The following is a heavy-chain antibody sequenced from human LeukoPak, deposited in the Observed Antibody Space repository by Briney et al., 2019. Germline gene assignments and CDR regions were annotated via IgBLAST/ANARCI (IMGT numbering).Heavy chain of an antibody. D-gene: IGHD4-11*01. Sequence: PGGSLRLSCAASGFTFSSYWMSWVRQAPGKGLEGVANIKQDGSEKYYVDSVKGRFTISRDNAKNSLYLQMSSLRAEDTAVYYCTRVEETATTAAIIRKYSYYYYYMDVWGKGNTVTVSS. CDR1: GFTFSSYW. CDR3: TRVEETATTAAIIRKYSYYYYYMDV. J-gene: IGHJ6*03. CDR2: IKQDGSEK. V-gene: IGHV3-7*01.